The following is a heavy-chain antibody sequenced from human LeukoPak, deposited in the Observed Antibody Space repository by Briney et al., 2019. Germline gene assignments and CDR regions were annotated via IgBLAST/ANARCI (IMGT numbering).Heavy chain of an antibody. J-gene: IGHJ4*02. Sequence: GGSLRLSCEASGFSFSDYYMSWIRQPPGKGLEWIAYIRSGATTIYYADSVKGRFTISRDDAKNSPFLQMNSLRAEDTAIYYCATINFRPYWGQGTLVTVSS. CDR3: ATINFRPY. D-gene: IGHD1-1*01. V-gene: IGHV3-11*01. CDR2: IRSGATTI. CDR1: GFSFSDYY.